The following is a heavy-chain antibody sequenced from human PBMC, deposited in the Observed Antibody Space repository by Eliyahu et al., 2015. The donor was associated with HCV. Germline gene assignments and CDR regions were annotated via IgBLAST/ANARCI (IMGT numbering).Heavy chain of an antibody. J-gene: IGHJ6*03. CDR1: GXTXXXYX. V-gene: IGHV3-23*01. CDR3: AKGHSDSYFYIDV. Sequence: EVQLLESGGGLVQXGGSLRLSCAAXGXTXXXYXMGWVRQAPGKGLEWVSAIRASGADTFYADSVRGRFTISRDNSKNTLYLQMXSLRAEDTAVYYCAKGHSDSYFYIDV. D-gene: IGHD2-21*01. CDR2: IRASGADT.